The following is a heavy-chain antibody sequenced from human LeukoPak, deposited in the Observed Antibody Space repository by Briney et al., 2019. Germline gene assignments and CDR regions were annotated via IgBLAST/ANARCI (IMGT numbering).Heavy chain of an antibody. J-gene: IGHJ4*02. Sequence: ASVKVSCKASGYIFTSYYIRWVRQAPGQGLEWMGWINPNSGVTNYAQKFQGRVTMAGDTSISTAYMDLKRLRSDDTAMYYCARDPGANYFDYWGQGTLVTVSS. CDR1: GYIFTSYY. CDR3: ARDPGANYFDY. V-gene: IGHV1-2*02. D-gene: IGHD7-27*01. CDR2: INPNSGVT.